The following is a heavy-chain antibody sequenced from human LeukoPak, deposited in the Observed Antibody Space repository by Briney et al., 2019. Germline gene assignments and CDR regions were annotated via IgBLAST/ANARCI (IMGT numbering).Heavy chain of an antibody. CDR2: IKQGGGEI. CDR1: GFTFSRYW. CDR3: ARDKGDYDTSGSLFVF. V-gene: IGHV3-7*01. J-gene: IGHJ4*02. D-gene: IGHD3-22*01. Sequence: GSLRLSCAASGFTFSRYWMSWVRQSPRKGLEWVANIKQGGGEIYYMDSVKGRFTISRDNAKNSLYLQMNSLRAEDTAVYYCARDKGDYDTSGSLFVFGGQGTLVTVSS.